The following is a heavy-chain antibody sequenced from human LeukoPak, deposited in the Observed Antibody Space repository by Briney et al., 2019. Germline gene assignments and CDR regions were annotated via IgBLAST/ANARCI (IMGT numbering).Heavy chain of an antibody. J-gene: IGHJ4*02. V-gene: IGHV1-69*13. CDR2: IIPIFGTA. CDR1: GYTFTGYY. CDR3: ARGTQQLVHRVRFDY. Sequence: SVKVSCKASGYTFTGYYMHWVRQAPGQGLEWMGGIIPIFGTANYAQKFQGRVTITADESTSTAYMELSSLRSEDTAVYYCARGTQQLVHRVRFDYWGQGTLVTVSS. D-gene: IGHD6-13*01.